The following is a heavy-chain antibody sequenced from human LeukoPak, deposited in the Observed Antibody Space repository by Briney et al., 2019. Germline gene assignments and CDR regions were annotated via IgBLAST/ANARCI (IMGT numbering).Heavy chain of an antibody. Sequence: PGGSLRLSCAASGFTFSSCGMHWVRQAPGKGLEWVSAISGSGGSTYYADSVKGRFTISRDNSKNTLYLQMNSLRAEDTAVYYCAKVRDRRNFDYWGQGTLVTVSS. CDR2: ISGSGGST. CDR3: AKVRDRRNFDY. J-gene: IGHJ4*02. D-gene: IGHD5-24*01. V-gene: IGHV3-23*01. CDR1: GFTFSSCG.